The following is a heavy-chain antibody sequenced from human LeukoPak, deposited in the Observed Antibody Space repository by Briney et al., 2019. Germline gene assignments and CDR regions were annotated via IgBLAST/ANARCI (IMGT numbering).Heavy chain of an antibody. Sequence: SETLSLTCTVSGGSISSSSYYWGWIRQPPGKGLEWIGEINHSGSTNYNPSLKSRVTISVDTSKNQFSLKLSSVTAADTAVYYCASSKKGRSSGCFDYWGQGTLVTVSS. J-gene: IGHJ4*02. CDR3: ASSKKGRSSGCFDY. V-gene: IGHV4-39*07. CDR2: INHSGST. D-gene: IGHD6-19*01. CDR1: GGSISSSSYY.